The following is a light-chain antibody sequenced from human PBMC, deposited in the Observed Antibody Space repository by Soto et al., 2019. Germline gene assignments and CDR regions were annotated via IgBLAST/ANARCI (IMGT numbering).Light chain of an antibody. CDR1: SSNIGADYD. CDR3: ESYDSTLSGRYV. V-gene: IGLV1-40*01. CDR2: GNI. J-gene: IGLJ1*01. Sequence: QSVLTQPPSVSGAPGQSVTISCTGSSSNIGADYDVHWYQQRPGTAPKLLIFGNINRPSGVPDRFSGSKSGTSASLAITGLQSEDEGDYYCESYDSTLSGRYVFGTGTKVTVL.